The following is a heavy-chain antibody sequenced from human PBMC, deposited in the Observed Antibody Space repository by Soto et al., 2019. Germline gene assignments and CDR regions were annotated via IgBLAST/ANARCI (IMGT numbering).Heavy chain of an antibody. CDR3: ARAVRGLRDYYYYYYMDV. CDR2: IYYSGST. D-gene: IGHD3-10*01. V-gene: IGHV4-59*01. CDR1: GGSISSFY. Sequence: PSETLSLTCTVSGGSISSFYWSWIRQPPGKGLEWIGYIYYSGSTNYNPSLKSRVTISVDTSKNQFSLKLSSVTAADTAVYYCARAVRGLRDYYYYYYMDVWGKGTTVTVSS. J-gene: IGHJ6*03.